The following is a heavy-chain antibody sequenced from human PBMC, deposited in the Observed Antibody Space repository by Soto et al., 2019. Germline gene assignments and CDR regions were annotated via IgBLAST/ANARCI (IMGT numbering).Heavy chain of an antibody. V-gene: IGHV4-34*01. CDR2: INHSGST. J-gene: IGHJ4*02. D-gene: IGHD3-3*01. CDR3: AGCAVCIMSIGVLKDY. CDR1: GGSFSSHF. Sequence: APETLSLTCVVYGGSFSSHFWSWIRQPPGKGLEWIGEINHSGSTNFNPSLKSRVTISVDTSKNQFSLNLNSVTAADTAVYYCAGCAVCIMSIGVLKDYCAQGSLVTVSA.